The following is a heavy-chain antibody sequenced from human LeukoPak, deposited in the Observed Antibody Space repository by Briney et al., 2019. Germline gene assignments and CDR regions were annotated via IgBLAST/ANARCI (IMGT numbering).Heavy chain of an antibody. CDR3: TKDHGSADYGNYWYSDL. Sequence: GGSLRLSCAASGFTFSSYGMHWVRQTPGKGLEWVAVISSDGTKKDYADSVKGRFTVSRDNSKNTLYVQMNRLRPEDTALYYCTKDHGSADYGNYWYSDLWGRGTLVMVSS. CDR1: GFTFSSYG. CDR2: ISSDGTKK. V-gene: IGHV3-30*18. J-gene: IGHJ2*01. D-gene: IGHD3-10*01.